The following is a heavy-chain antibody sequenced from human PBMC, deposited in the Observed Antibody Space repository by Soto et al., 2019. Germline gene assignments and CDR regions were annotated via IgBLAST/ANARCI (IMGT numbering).Heavy chain of an antibody. CDR2: INPNSGGT. D-gene: IGHD2-15*01. Sequence: QVQLVQSGAEVKKPGASVKVSCKASGYTFTGYYMHWVRQAPGQGLEWMGWINPNSGGTNYAQKFQGWVTRTRDTSISTAYMELSRLRSDDTGVYYCAREKGGPDYYYGMDVWGQGTTVTVSS. V-gene: IGHV1-2*04. CDR3: AREKGGPDYYYGMDV. CDR1: GYTFTGYY. J-gene: IGHJ6*02.